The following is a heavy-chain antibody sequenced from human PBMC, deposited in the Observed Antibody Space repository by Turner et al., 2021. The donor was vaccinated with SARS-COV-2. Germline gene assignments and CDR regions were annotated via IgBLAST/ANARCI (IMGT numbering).Heavy chain of an antibody. J-gene: IGHJ5*02. CDR3: ATAPPYCTNGVCPNWFDP. D-gene: IGHD2-8*01. CDR1: GYTLIELS. V-gene: IGHV1-24*01. Sequence: QVQLVQSGDEVKKPGASVKVSGKVSGYTLIELSMHWVRQAPGKGLEWMGGFDPEDGETIYAQKFQGRVTMTEDTSTDTAYMALSSLRSEDTAVYYCATAPPYCTNGVCPNWFDPWGQGTLVTVSS. CDR2: FDPEDGET.